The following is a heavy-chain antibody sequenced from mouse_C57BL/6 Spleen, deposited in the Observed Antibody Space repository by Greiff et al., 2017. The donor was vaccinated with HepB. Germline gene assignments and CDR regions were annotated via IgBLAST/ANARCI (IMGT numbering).Heavy chain of an antibody. D-gene: IGHD2-3*01. Sequence: QVQLKESGAELARPGASVKLSCKASGYTFTSYGISWVKQRTGQGLEWIGEIYPRSGNTYYNEKFKGKATLTADKSSSTAYMELRSLTCEDSAVYFCARGNYDGYDYAMDYWGQGTSVTVSS. V-gene: IGHV1-81*01. J-gene: IGHJ4*01. CDR3: ARGNYDGYDYAMDY. CDR2: IYPRSGNT. CDR1: GYTFTSYG.